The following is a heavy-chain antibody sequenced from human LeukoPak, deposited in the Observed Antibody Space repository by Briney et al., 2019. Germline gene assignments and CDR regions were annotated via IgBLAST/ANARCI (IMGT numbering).Heavy chain of an antibody. Sequence: PSETLSLTCAVYGGSFSGYYWSWIRQPPGKGLEWIGEINHSGSTNYNPSLKSRVTISVDTSKNQFSLKLSSVTAADTAVYYCARVLGEILYPVTAPAGWFDPWGQGTLVTVSS. CDR3: ARVLGEILYPVTAPAGWFDP. CDR2: INHSGST. CDR1: GGSFSGYY. D-gene: IGHD3-10*01. J-gene: IGHJ5*02. V-gene: IGHV4-34*01.